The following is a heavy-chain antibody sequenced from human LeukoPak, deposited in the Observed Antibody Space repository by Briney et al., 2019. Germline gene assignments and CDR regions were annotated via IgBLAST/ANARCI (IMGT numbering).Heavy chain of an antibody. CDR1: VYPYSHFA. Sequence: GGPLRLSCAVSVYPYSHFAMTWARDAPGEGREGVSDNSDSGDRTYYADSVKGRFTISSDNSKNMLSLQMNSLRVEDTALYFCARGLGTSGYHDYWGQGTLVTVSS. V-gene: IGHV3-23*01. CDR2: NSDSGDRT. J-gene: IGHJ4*02. D-gene: IGHD3-22*01. CDR3: ARGLGTSGYHDY.